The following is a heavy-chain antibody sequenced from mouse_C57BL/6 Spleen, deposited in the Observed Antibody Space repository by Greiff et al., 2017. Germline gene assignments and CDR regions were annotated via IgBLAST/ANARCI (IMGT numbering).Heavy chain of an antibody. Sequence: VQLQQPGAELVKPGASVKMSCKASGYTFTSYWITWVKQRPGQGLEWIGDIYPGSGSTNYNEKFKSKATLTVDTSSSTAYMQLSSLTSEDSAVYYCAREGDGYPPLGMDYWGQGTSVTVSS. CDR2: IYPGSGST. V-gene: IGHV1-55*01. CDR1: GYTFTSYW. D-gene: IGHD2-3*01. J-gene: IGHJ4*01. CDR3: AREGDGYPPLGMDY.